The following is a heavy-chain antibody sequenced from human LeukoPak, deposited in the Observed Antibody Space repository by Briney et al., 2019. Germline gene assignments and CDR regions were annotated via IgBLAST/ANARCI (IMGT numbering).Heavy chain of an antibody. D-gene: IGHD3-10*01. V-gene: IGHV1-46*01. CDR3: ASLWFGELSRDY. CDR1: GYTFTSYY. Sequence: ASVKVSCKASGYTFTSYYMHWVRQAPGQGLEWMGIINPSGGSTSYAQKFQGRVTMTRDTSTSTVYMELSSLRSEDTAVYYCASLWFGELSRDYWGQGTLVTVSS. CDR2: INPSGGST. J-gene: IGHJ4*02.